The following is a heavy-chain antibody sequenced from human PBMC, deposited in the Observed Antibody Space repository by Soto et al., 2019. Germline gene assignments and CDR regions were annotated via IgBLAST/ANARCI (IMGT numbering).Heavy chain of an antibody. CDR2: IIPIFGTP. D-gene: IGHD6-6*01. V-gene: IGHV1-69*01. J-gene: IGHJ4*02. CDR1: GGSFSSYA. CDR3: AREYRSSSGRFDN. Sequence: QVQLVQSGAEVKKPGSSVKVSCKASGGSFSSYAISWVRQAPGQGLEWMGGIIPIFGTPSYAQKFQGRVTITAGESTSTAYMELSSLRSEDTAVYYCAREYRSSSGRFDNWGQGTLVTVSS.